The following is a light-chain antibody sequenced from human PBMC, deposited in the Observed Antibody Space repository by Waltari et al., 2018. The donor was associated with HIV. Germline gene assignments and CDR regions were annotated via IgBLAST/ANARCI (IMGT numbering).Light chain of an antibody. CDR1: SSDVGGYDS. CDR3: CSYAGTYTYVL. J-gene: IGLJ3*02. Sequence: QSALTQPRSVSGSPGQSVTISCTGTSSDVGGYDSVSWYLQHPGKVPKLIIYEVIRRPAGVPDRFSGSKSGQSASLTISGLQTEDEADYFCCSYAGTYTYVLFGGGTKLTVL. V-gene: IGLV2-11*01. CDR2: EVI.